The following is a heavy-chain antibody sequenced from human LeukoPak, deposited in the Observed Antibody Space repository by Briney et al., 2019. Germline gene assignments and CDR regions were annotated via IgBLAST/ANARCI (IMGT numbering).Heavy chain of an antibody. V-gene: IGHV4-59*08. J-gene: IGHJ5*02. CDR2: IYDNGYT. CDR3: ARRAFGGVIAVFLYEA. D-gene: IGHD3-16*02. Sequence: PSETLSHTCTVPGGSMSTYYWSWIRQPPGKGLEWIGYIYDNGYTHYNPSLKSRVSISLDTSKSQFSLNLSSVTAADTAVYYCARRAFGGVIAVFLYEAWRQGTMVTVSS. CDR1: GGSMSTYY.